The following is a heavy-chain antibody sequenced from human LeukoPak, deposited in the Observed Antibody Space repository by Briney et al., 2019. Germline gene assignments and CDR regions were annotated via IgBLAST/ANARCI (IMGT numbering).Heavy chain of an antibody. CDR2: IYYSGST. CDR3: ARDRRLGTLDY. Sequence: PSETLSLTCTVSGGSISSYYWSWIRQSPGKGLEGIGYIYYSGSTNYNPSLKSRVTISVDTSKNQFSLKLSSVTAADTAVYYCARDRRLGTLDYWGQGTLVTVSS. D-gene: IGHD1-1*01. V-gene: IGHV4-59*01. CDR1: GGSISSYY. J-gene: IGHJ4*02.